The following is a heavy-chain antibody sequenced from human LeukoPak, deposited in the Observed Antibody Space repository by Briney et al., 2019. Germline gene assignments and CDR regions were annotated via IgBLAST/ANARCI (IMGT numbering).Heavy chain of an antibody. CDR3: ARAGSSSWYFYY. CDR1: RDSVSSNIAA. Sequence: SQTLSLTCAISRDSVSSNIAAWNWITQPPARGLEWLGRTYYRAKWYNDYAVSVKSRITINPDTSKNQLSLRLNSVTPEDTAVYYCARAGSSSWYFYYWGQGTRVTVSS. J-gene: IGHJ4*02. V-gene: IGHV6-1*01. D-gene: IGHD6-13*01. CDR2: TYYRAKWYN.